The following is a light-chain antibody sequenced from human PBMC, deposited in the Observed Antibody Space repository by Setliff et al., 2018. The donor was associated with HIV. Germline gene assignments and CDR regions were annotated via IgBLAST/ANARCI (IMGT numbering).Light chain of an antibody. Sequence: SALTQPASVSGSPGQSITISCTGTRYDVGAYNYVDWYQQHPGKAPQLIIYEVNNRPSGVSNRFSGSKSGNTAFLTISGLQAEDEADYFCSSYRGVSTLFVLGPGTKVTVL. V-gene: IGLV2-14*01. J-gene: IGLJ1*01. CDR1: RYDVGAYNY. CDR2: EVN. CDR3: SSYRGVSTLFV.